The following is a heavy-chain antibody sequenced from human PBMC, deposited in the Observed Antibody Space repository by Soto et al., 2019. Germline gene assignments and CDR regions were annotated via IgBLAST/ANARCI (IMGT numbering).Heavy chain of an antibody. CDR1: EFNFNTYG. J-gene: IGHJ2*01. Sequence: VQLVESGGGVVQPGRSLRLSCEASEFNFNTYGIHWVRQAPGKGLEWVAMIWYDGRHKYYADSVKGRFTISLDNSKNTLYSQMNSLRTDDTAVYYCARNGVAAAGTRYFDLWGRGTLVTVSS. CDR3: ARNGVAAAGTRYFDL. CDR2: IWYDGRHK. V-gene: IGHV3-33*01. D-gene: IGHD6-25*01.